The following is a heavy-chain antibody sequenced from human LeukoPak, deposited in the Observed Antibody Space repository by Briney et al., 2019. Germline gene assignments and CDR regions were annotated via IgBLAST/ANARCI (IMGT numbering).Heavy chain of an antibody. CDR1: GGSISSYY. CDR3: ARHVRGVTEYYGMDV. CDR2: IYYSGST. D-gene: IGHD3-10*01. V-gene: IGHV4-59*07. J-gene: IGHJ6*04. Sequence: SDTLSLTCTVSGGSISSYYWSWIRQPPGKGLEWIGYIYYSGSTNYNPSLKSRVTISVDTSKNQFSLKLSSVTAADTAVYYCARHVRGVTEYYGMDVWGKGTTVTVSS.